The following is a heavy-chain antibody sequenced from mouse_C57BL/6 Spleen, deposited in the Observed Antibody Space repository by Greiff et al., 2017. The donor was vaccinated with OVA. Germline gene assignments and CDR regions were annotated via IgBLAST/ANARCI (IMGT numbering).Heavy chain of an antibody. V-gene: IGHV1-22*01. CDR3: ARDYDYDGAY. Sequence: EVKLMESGPELVKPGASVKMSCKASGYTFTDYNMHWVKQSHGKSLEWIGYINPNNGGTSYNQKFKGKATLTVNKSSSTAYMELRSLTSEDSAVYYCARDYDYDGAYWGQGTLVTVSA. J-gene: IGHJ3*01. CDR2: INPNNGGT. CDR1: GYTFTDYN. D-gene: IGHD2-4*01.